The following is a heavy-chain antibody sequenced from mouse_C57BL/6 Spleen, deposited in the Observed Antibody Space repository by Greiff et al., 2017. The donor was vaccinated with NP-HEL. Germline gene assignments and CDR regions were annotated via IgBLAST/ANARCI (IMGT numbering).Heavy chain of an antibody. V-gene: IGHV14-3*01. J-gene: IGHJ2*01. D-gene: IGHD3-2*02. CDR1: GFNIKNTY. CDR2: IDPANGNT. CDR3: PRPTAQAYYFDH. Sequence: EVQLVESVAELVRPGASVKLSCTASGFNIKNTYMHWVKQRPEQGLEWIGRIDPANGNTKYAPKFQGQATLTADTSSNTAYLQLIIRTSEDTAIYYCPRPTAQAYYFDHGGQGTTLTVAS.